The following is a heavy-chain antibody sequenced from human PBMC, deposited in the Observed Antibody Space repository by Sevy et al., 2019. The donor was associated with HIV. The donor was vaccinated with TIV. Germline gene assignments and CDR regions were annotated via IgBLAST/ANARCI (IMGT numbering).Heavy chain of an antibody. CDR1: GGSVTSADNS. V-gene: IGHV4-39*02. D-gene: IGHD1-26*01. CDR3: AQWLAATALFHS. Sequence: SETLSLTCTVSGGSVTSADNSWGWFSQPPGKGLEWIGCIYNSEQTYYNPSLKSRVTISVDASQNLFSLKLTSGTAADTAVYYCAQWLAATALFHSWGQGTLVTVSS. J-gene: IGHJ4*02. CDR2: IYNSEQT.